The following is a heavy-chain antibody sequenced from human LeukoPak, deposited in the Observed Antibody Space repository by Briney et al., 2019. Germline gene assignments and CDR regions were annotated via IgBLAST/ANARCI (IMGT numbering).Heavy chain of an antibody. CDR2: MYASGNT. J-gene: IGHJ4*02. D-gene: IGHD3-10*01. V-gene: IGHV4-4*07. Sequence: SETLSLTCTVSGSSISGYYWTWIRQPAGKGLEWIGHMYASGNTNYNPSLNSRVTMSVDTSKNQFSLNLRSVTAADTAVYYCARNPIPGFGEIRDWGQGTLVTVSS. CDR1: GSSISGYY. CDR3: ARNPIPGFGEIRD.